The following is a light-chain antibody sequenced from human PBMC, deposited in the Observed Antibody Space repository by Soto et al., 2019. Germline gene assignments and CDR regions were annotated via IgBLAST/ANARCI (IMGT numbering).Light chain of an antibody. CDR3: QQYDSTPFT. V-gene: IGKV4-1*01. J-gene: IGKJ3*01. Sequence: DIVMTQSPDSLAVSLGERATINCKSSQSVLYSSNNKNYLAWYQQKPGQPPKLLIYWASTRESGVPDRFSGSRSGTDFTLTISSLQAEDVAVYYCQQYDSTPFTFGHGTKVDIK. CDR1: QSVLYSSNNKNY. CDR2: WAS.